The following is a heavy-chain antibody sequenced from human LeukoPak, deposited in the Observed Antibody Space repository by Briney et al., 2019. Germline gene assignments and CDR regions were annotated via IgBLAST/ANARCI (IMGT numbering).Heavy chain of an antibody. V-gene: IGHV1-18*01. CDR2: IDPSNGNI. CDR3: ARDGVTGHFEW. Sequence: ASVMLSCKASGYNFNSYGVCWVRQAPGQGLEWIGWIDPSNGNIKYAEKVQDRVTMTTETSTSTAYMELRSLRSDDTAVYYCARDGVTGHFEWWGRGTLLTVSS. J-gene: IGHJ4*01. D-gene: IGHD3-9*01. CDR1: GYNFNSYG.